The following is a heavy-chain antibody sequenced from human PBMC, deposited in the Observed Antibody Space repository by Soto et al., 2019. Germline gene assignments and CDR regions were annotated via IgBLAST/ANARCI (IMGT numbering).Heavy chain of an antibody. CDR3: ARRVDSWSGYLF. J-gene: IGHJ4*02. CDR1: GGSFDGYY. CDR2: IHHSGST. Sequence: QVHLQQWGAGLLKPSETLSLTCALYGGSFDGYYWSWIRQSPGKGVEWIGEIHHSGSTKYNPSLKSRVSLSVDTSTKQFSLKMTSMTAADRGVYYCARRVDSWSGYLFWGQRTPVTVSS. V-gene: IGHV4-34*01. D-gene: IGHD3-3*01.